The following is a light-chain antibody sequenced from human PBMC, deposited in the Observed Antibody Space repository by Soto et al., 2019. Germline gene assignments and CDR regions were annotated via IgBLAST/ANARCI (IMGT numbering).Light chain of an antibody. Sequence: QSALTQPASVSGSPGQSITISCTGSSSDVGGYNYVSWYQQHPGKAPKLMIYEVSNRPSGISNRFSGSKSGNTASLTLSGLQAEYEADYYCSAYTSSSTLVFGGGTKLTVL. CDR2: EVS. J-gene: IGLJ2*01. V-gene: IGLV2-14*01. CDR1: SSDVGGYNY. CDR3: SAYTSSSTLV.